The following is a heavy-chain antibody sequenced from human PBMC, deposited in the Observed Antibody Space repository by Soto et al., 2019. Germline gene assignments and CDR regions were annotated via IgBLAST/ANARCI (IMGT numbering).Heavy chain of an antibody. D-gene: IGHD3-22*01. Sequence: GGSMRLSCAASGYIFSDYYMAWVRQAKGKGLEWVGRSSTKPRIYTTEYAASVNGRFTIPRDDSKNSVHLQMNSLKTEDTAVFFFAKGDHYDSSYYTGSSLGQGTLVTVSS. J-gene: IGHJ5*02. V-gene: IGHV3-72*01. CDR3: AKGDHYDSSYYTGSS. CDR1: GYIFSDYY. CDR2: SSTKPRIYTT.